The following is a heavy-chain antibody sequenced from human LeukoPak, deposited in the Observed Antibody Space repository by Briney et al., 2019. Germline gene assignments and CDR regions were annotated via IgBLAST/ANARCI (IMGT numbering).Heavy chain of an antibody. D-gene: IGHD5-12*01. J-gene: IGHJ1*01. CDR1: GFTFSSFA. CDR2: ISGSGDNT. Sequence: GGSLRLSCAASGFTFSSFAMSWVRQAPGKGLEWVSTISGSGDNTNYADSVKGRFTFSRDNSKNTLYLQMNSLRAEDTAVYYCAKASLPYSFQHWGQGTLVTVSS. CDR3: AKASLPYSFQH. V-gene: IGHV3-23*01.